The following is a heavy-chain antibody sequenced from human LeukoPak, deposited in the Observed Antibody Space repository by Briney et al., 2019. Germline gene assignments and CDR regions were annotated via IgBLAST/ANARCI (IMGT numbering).Heavy chain of an antibody. V-gene: IGHV3-33*01. CDR1: GFTFSSYG. Sequence: PGGSLRLSCAASGFTFSSYGMHWVRQAPGKGLEWVAVIWYDGSNKYYADSVKGRFTISRDNSKNTLCLQMNSLRAEDTAVYYCARDLDGYNPHFDYWGQGTLVTVSS. CDR2: IWYDGSNK. CDR3: ARDLDGYNPHFDY. D-gene: IGHD5-24*01. J-gene: IGHJ4*02.